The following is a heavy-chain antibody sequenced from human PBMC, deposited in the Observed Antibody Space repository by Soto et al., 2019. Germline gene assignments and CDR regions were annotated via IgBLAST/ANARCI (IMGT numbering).Heavy chain of an antibody. J-gene: IGHJ4*02. D-gene: IGHD3-3*01. CDR3: ARHMRGGYDFWSGSPSPFDY. CDR1: GGSISSSSYY. CDR2: IYYSGST. Sequence: QLQLQESGPGLVKPSETLSLTCTVSGGSISSSSYYWGWIRQPPGKGLEWIGSIYYSGSTYYNPSLKSRVTISVDTSKNQFSLKLSSVTAADTAVYYCARHMRGGYDFWSGSPSPFDYWGQGTLVTVSS. V-gene: IGHV4-39*01.